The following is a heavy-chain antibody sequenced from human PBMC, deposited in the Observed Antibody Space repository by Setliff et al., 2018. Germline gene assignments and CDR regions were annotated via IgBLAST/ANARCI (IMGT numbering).Heavy chain of an antibody. D-gene: IGHD5-12*01. CDR1: GGTFSTYG. CDR2: TIPIFGTT. J-gene: IGHJ4*02. V-gene: IGHV1-69*06. Sequence: GASVKVSCKASGGTFSTYGISWVRQAPGQGLEWMGGTIPIFGTTNYARKFQGRVTLTADTSTTTAYLELTSLRYDDTAVYYCVRGPGPSVVVAIPFDHWGQGSLVTVSS. CDR3: VRGPGPSVVVAIPFDH.